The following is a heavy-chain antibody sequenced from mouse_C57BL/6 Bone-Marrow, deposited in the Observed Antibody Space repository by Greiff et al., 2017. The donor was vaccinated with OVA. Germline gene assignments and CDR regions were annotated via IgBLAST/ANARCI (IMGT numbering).Heavy chain of an antibody. V-gene: IGHV6-3*01. D-gene: IGHD1-1*01. CDR3: TSLLLRSYAMDY. J-gene: IGHJ4*01. Sequence: EVQLQESGGGLVQPGGSMKLSCVASGFTFSNYWMNWVRQSPEKGLEWVAQIRLKSDNYATHSAESVKGRFTISRDDSKSSVYLQMNNLRAEDTGIYYCTSLLLRSYAMDYWGQGTSVTVSS. CDR1: GFTFSNYW. CDR2: IRLKSDNYAT.